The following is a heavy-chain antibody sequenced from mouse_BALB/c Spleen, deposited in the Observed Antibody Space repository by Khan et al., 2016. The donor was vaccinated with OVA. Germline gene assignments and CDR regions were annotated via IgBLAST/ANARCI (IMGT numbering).Heavy chain of an antibody. V-gene: IGHV3-2*02. CDR2: ISYSGST. J-gene: IGHJ4*01. Sequence: QLEESGPGLVKPSQSLSLTCTVTGYSITSDYAWNWIRQFPGNTLEWMGYISYSGSTNYNPSLKSRISITRNTSKNQFILQLNSMTPEDTATYYCARDGSRDNYALDYWGQGTSVTGSS. CDR1: GYSITSDYA. D-gene: IGHD2-3*01. CDR3: ARDGSRDNYALDY.